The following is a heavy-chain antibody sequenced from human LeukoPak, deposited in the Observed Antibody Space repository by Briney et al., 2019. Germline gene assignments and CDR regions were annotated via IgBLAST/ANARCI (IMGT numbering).Heavy chain of an antibody. CDR2: IYSGGST. Sequence: QSGGSLRLSCAASGFTVSSNYMSWVRQAPGKGLEWVSVIYSGGSTYYADSVKGRFTISRDNSRNTLNLQMNSLRAEDTAIYYCARRHDYSNYPDYWGQGTLVTVSS. V-gene: IGHV3-53*01. CDR3: ARRHDYSNYPDY. D-gene: IGHD4-11*01. J-gene: IGHJ4*02. CDR1: GFTVSSNY.